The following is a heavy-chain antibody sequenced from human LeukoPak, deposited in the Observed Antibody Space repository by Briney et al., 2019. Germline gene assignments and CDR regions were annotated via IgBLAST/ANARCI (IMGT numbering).Heavy chain of an antibody. CDR1: GFTVSTNY. D-gene: IGHD2-8*01. CDR3: ATDPASYCTSSTCDFDY. CDR2: MYSGGSA. V-gene: IGHV3-66*01. J-gene: IGHJ4*02. Sequence: GGSLRLSCAASGFTVSTNYMTWVRQAPGKGLEWVSVMYSGGSAYYSDSVKGRFTISRDNAKNSLYLQMNNLGAEDTAVYYCATDPASYCTSSTCDFDYWGQGTLVTVSS.